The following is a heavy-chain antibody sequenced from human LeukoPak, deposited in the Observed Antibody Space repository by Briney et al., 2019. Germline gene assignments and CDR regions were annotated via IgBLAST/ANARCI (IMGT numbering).Heavy chain of an antibody. D-gene: IGHD4-11*01. CDR2: IWNDGSSQ. CDR1: RSIFSHYG. J-gene: IGHJ4*02. V-gene: IGHV3-33*06. Sequence: GESLTLSCVASRSIFSHYGMHWVRQAPGKGLEWLSVIWNDGSSQFYAASVKGRFTISRDNSQNTVYLQMNNVRAEDTAVYYCAKDAQRGFDYSNSLEKWGQGTLVIVSS. CDR3: AKDAQRGFDYSNSLEK.